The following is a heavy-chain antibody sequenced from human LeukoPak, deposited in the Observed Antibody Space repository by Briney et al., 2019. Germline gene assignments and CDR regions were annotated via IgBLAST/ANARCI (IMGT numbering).Heavy chain of an antibody. V-gene: IGHV3-23*01. CDR3: AKDPRRVAATRFDY. CDR2: ISGSGGST. Sequence: GGSLRLSCAASGFTFRSYAMSWVRQAPGKGLEWVSAISGSGGSTYCADSVKGRFTISRDNSKNTLYLQMNSLRAEDTAVYYCAKDPRRVAATRFDYWGQGTLVTVSS. D-gene: IGHD2-15*01. J-gene: IGHJ4*02. CDR1: GFTFRSYA.